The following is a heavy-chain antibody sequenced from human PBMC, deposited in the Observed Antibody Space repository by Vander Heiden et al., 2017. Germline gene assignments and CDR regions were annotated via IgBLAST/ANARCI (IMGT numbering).Heavy chain of an antibody. CDR1: GFTFSSYS. CDR2: ISSSSSYI. V-gene: IGHV3-21*01. J-gene: IGHJ4*02. D-gene: IGHD2-21*01. Sequence: EVQLVESGGGLVKPGGSLRLSCAASGFTFSSYSMNWVRQAPGKGLEWVSAISSSSSYIYYADSVKGRGTISRDKAKNSLYRQMNSLRAEETAVYYCARDITLADCGGECQREDYWGQGTMVTVSS. CDR3: ARDITLADCGGECQREDY.